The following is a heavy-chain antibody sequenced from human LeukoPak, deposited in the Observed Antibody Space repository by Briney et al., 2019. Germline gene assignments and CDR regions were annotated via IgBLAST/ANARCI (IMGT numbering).Heavy chain of an antibody. V-gene: IGHV4-39*01. CDR2: IYYSGST. D-gene: IGHD3-10*01. J-gene: IGHJ4*02. CDR1: GGSISSSSYY. CDR3: ASLSPGGHYYGSGGD. Sequence: SETLSLTCTVSGGSISSSSYYWGCIRQPPGKGLELIGSIYYSGSTYYNPSLKSRVTISVDTSKNQFSLKLSSVTAADTAVYYCASLSPGGHYYGSGGDWGQGTLVTVSS.